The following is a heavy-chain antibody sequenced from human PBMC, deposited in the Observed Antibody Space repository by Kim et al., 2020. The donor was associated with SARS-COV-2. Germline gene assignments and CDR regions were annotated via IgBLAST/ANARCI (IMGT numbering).Heavy chain of an antibody. V-gene: IGHV3-53*01. J-gene: IGHJ6*02. CDR3: ARVRFLGDAVV. Sequence: TYYADSVKGRFTISRDKSKNTLYLQMNSLRAEDTAVYYCARVRFLGDAVVWGQGTTVTVSS. CDR2: T. D-gene: IGHD3-3*01.